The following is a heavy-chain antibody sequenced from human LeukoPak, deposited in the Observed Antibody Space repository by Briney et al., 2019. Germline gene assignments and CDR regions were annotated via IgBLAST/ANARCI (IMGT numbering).Heavy chain of an antibody. J-gene: IGHJ4*02. Sequence: PGGSLRLSCEASGFTFSNAWMNWVRQAPGKGLEWLGRIESRTDGETTDYLGFVRGRFTISRDDSINTLYLQMDSLRAEDTAVYYCATSPGYYDSSPFDYWGRGTLVTVSS. CDR2: IESRTDGETT. CDR1: GFTFSNAW. CDR3: ATSPGYYDSSPFDY. V-gene: IGHV3-15*04. D-gene: IGHD3-22*01.